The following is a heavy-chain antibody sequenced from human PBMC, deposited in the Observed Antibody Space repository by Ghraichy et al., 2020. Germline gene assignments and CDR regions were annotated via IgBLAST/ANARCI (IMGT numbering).Heavy chain of an antibody. D-gene: IGHD2-2*02. CDR1: GFTFSNYA. V-gene: IGHV3-23*01. CDR2: ISGSGGST. J-gene: IGHJ6*02. Sequence: GGSLRLSCAASGFTFSNYAMSWVRQAPGKGLEWVSAISGSGGSTYYADSVKGRFTISRDNSKNTLYLQMNSLRAEDTAVYYCARLLYPYYYYGMDVWGQGTTVTVSS. CDR3: ARLLYPYYYYGMDV.